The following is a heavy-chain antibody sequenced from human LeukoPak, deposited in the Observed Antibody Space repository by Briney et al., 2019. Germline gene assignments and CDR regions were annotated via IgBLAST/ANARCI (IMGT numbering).Heavy chain of an antibody. CDR1: GYTFTGYY. D-gene: IGHD5-18*01. Sequence: ASVKVSCKASGYTFTGYYMHWVRQAPGQGLERMGWINPNSGGTNYAQKFQGRVTMTRDTSISTAYMELSRLRSDDTAVYYCARDGVRGDSYGYYRPYFDYWGQGTLVTVSS. CDR2: INPNSGGT. V-gene: IGHV1-2*02. CDR3: ARDGVRGDSYGYYRPYFDY. J-gene: IGHJ4*02.